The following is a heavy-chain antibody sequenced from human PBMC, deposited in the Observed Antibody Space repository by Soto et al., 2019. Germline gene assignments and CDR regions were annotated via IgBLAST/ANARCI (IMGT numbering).Heavy chain of an antibody. V-gene: IGHV5-51*01. CDR3: ARRTYSTGPDDY. Sequence: GESLKISCKASGFSFTTNWIGWVRQKPGEGLEWMGINYPGDSDTKYSPSFEGQVTISADKSINTAYLQWGSLEASDTAIYYCARRTYSTGPDDYWGQGTLVTVSS. D-gene: IGHD6-19*01. CDR2: NYPGDSDT. J-gene: IGHJ4*02. CDR1: GFSFTTNW.